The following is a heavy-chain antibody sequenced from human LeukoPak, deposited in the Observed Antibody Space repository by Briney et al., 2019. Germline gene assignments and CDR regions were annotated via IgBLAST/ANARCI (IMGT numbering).Heavy chain of an antibody. D-gene: IGHD6-19*01. CDR1: GGSFSGYY. CDR3: QAAVADY. V-gene: IGHV4-34*01. CDR2: INHSGST. J-gene: IGHJ4*02. Sequence: SETLSLTCAVYGGSFSGYYWSWIRQPPGKGLEWIGEINHSGSTNYNPSLKSRVTISVDTPKNQFSLKLSSVTAADTAVYYCQAAVADYWGQGTLVTVSS.